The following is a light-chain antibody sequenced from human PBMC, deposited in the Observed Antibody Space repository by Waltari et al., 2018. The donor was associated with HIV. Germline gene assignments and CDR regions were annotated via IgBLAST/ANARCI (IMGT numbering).Light chain of an antibody. CDR3: NSRDSSGHWV. CDR2: GKN. J-gene: IGLJ3*02. CDR1: ILRTYY. Sequence: SSELTQDPAVSVDLGQTVRITCQGDILRTYYASWYQQKPGQAPILVIYGKNNRPSGIPDRFSGSSSGNTASLTITGAQAEDEADYYCNSRDSSGHWVFGGGTKLTVL. V-gene: IGLV3-19*01.